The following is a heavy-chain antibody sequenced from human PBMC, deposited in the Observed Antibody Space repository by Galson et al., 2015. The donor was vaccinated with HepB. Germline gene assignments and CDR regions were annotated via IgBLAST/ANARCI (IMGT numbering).Heavy chain of an antibody. J-gene: IGHJ5*02. D-gene: IGHD1-26*01. CDR1: GGSIASSSYY. Sequence: SETLSLTCTVSGGSIASSSYYWVWIRQPPGKGLEWIGSVHYSGSNYYKPSLKSRATISVDTSKNQFSLKLTSVTAADTAVYYCARGSYINWFDPWGQGILVTVSS. CDR3: ARGSYINWFDP. V-gene: IGHV4-39*01. CDR2: VHYSGSN.